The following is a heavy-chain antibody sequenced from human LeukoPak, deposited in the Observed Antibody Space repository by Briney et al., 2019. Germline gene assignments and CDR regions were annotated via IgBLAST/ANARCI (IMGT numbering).Heavy chain of an antibody. CDR3: ARESEGYYDSSAYED. J-gene: IGHJ4*02. CDR2: IYSGGRT. CDR1: GFTVSSNY. D-gene: IGHD3-22*01. Sequence: PGGSLILSCAASGFTVSSNYMSWVRQAPGKGLEWVSVIYSGGRTYYADSVKGRLTIYRDNSKNTLYLQLNSLRVEDTAVYYCARESEGYYDSSAYEDWGQGTLVTVSS. V-gene: IGHV3-53*01.